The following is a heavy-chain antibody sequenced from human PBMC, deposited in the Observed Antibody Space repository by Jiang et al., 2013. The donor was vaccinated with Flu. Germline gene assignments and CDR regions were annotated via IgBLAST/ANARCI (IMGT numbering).Heavy chain of an antibody. V-gene: IGHV1-3*01. CDR3: ARDSLNPYGSRSQHLTY. Sequence: QLVESGAEVKKPGASVKVSCKASGYTFTTYSMHWVRQAPGQRLEWMGWINAGNGNTKYSQKLQDRVTITRDTSASTAYMELSSLRSEDTAVYYCARDSLNPYGSRSQHLTYWGHGTLVTVSS. CDR2: INAGNGNT. J-gene: IGHJ4*01. CDR1: GYTFTTYS. D-gene: IGHD3-10*01.